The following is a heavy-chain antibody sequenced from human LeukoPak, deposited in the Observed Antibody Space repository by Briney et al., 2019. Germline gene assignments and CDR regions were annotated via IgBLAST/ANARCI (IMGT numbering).Heavy chain of an antibody. CDR2: ISTYNGNT. CDR3: ARAGGAHDYGDYGPTYYFDY. Sequence: ASVKVSCKASGYMFISYGISWVRQAPGQGLEWMGWISTYNGNTNYAQKLQGRVTMTTDTSTSTAYMELRSLRSDDTAVYYCARAGGAHDYGDYGPTYYFDYWGQGTLVTVSS. CDR1: GYMFISYG. D-gene: IGHD4-17*01. V-gene: IGHV1-18*01. J-gene: IGHJ4*02.